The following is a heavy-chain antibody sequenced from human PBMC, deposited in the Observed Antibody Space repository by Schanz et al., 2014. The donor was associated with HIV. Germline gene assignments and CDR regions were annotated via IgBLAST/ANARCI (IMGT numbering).Heavy chain of an antibody. CDR3: ARDGGEV. V-gene: IGHV3-23*04. J-gene: IGHJ6*02. D-gene: IGHD3-16*01. CDR2: ISESGGRT. CDR1: GFNFNNYA. Sequence: EVQLVESGGGLVQPGGSLRLSCAASGFNFNNYAMTWVRQAPGKGLEWVSSISESGGRTYYADSVNGRFTISRDNSKNTLYLQMNSLRAEDTAVYYCARDGGEVWGQGTTVTVSS.